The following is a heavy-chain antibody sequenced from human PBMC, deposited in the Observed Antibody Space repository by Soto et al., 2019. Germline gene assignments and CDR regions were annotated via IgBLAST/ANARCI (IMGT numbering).Heavy chain of an antibody. J-gene: IGHJ4*02. D-gene: IGHD2-2*01. Sequence: QAQLVESGGGLVKAGGSQRLSCTASAFTFSDYYMNWIRQAPGKGPEWVSYISSSGATIYYADSVKGRFAISRDNAKNILYLQMNNLRAEDTAVYYCARENRTVGYCSTTSCPFDYWGQGSLVTVSS. CDR1: AFTFSDYY. CDR3: ARENRTVGYCSTTSCPFDY. CDR2: ISSSGATI. V-gene: IGHV3-11*01.